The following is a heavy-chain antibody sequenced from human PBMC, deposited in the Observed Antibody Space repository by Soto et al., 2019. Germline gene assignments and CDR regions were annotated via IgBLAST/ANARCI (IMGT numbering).Heavy chain of an antibody. V-gene: IGHV3-21*01. J-gene: IGHJ6*02. CDR2: ISSSSSYI. CDR3: ARDLRFGPRGGMDV. Sequence: PGGSLRLSCAASGFTFSSYSMNWVRQAPGKGLEWVSSISSSSSYIYYADSVKGRFTISRDNAKNSLYLQMNSLRAEDTAVYYCARDLRFGPRGGMDVWGQGTTVTVSS. D-gene: IGHD3-10*01. CDR1: GFTFSSYS.